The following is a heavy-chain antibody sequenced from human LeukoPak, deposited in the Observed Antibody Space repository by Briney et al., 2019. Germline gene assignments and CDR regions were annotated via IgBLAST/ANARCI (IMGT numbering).Heavy chain of an antibody. D-gene: IGHD3-10*01. CDR2: ISGSGGST. J-gene: IGHJ4*02. Sequence: GGSLRLSCAASGFTFSSYGMSWVRQAPGKGLEWVSAISGSGGSTYYADSVKGRFTISRDNSKNTLYLQMNSLRAEDTAVYYCAKNYYGSGNIYYFDYWGQGTLVTVSS. CDR1: GFTFSSYG. V-gene: IGHV3-23*01. CDR3: AKNYYGSGNIYYFDY.